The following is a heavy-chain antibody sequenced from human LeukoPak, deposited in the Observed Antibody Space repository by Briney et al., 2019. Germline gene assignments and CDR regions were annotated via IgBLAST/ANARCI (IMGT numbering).Heavy chain of an antibody. V-gene: IGHV1-69*13. Sequence: GASVKVSCKASGYTFTSYGISWVRQAPGQGLEWMGGIIPIFGTANYAQKFQGRVTITADESTSTAYMELSSLRSEDTAVYYCARNRRGRYYYGSGSYSSFDYWGQGTLVTVSS. D-gene: IGHD3-10*01. CDR3: ARNRRGRYYYGSGSYSSFDY. J-gene: IGHJ4*02. CDR1: GYTFTSYG. CDR2: IIPIFGTA.